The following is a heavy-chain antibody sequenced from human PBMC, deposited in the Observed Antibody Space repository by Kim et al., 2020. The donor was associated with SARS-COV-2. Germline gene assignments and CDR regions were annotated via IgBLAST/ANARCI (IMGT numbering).Heavy chain of an antibody. CDR1: GYSFTSYW. V-gene: IGHV5-10-1*01. D-gene: IGHD6-13*01. Sequence: GASLKISCKGSGYSFTSYWISWVRQMPGKGLAWMGRIDPSDSYTNYSPSFQGHVTISADKSISTAYLQWSSLKASDTAMYYCARLDSSSWYPTYWGQGTLVTVSS. CDR2: IDPSDSYT. CDR3: ARLDSSSWYPTY. J-gene: IGHJ4*02.